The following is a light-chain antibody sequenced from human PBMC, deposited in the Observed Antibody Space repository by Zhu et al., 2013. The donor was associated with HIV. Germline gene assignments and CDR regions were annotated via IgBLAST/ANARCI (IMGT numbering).Light chain of an antibody. CDR1: QSISSSY. CDR3: QQSKT. CDR2: RAS. Sequence: EIVLTQSPGTLSLSPGERVTLSCRANQSISSSYLAWYQQKPGQPPRLLIYRASTRATGIPDRFSGSGSGTDFTLTISRLEPEDFAVYYCQQSKTFGGGTKVEIK. J-gene: IGKJ4*01. V-gene: IGKV3-20*01.